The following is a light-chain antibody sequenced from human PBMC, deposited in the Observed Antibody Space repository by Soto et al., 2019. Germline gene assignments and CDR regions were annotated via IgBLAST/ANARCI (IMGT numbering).Light chain of an antibody. CDR3: QQYKNFPWT. CDR2: SAS. V-gene: IGKV1-5*01. CDR1: QSISTL. J-gene: IGKJ1*01. Sequence: DAQMTQTPSTLSAEVGCRAPTGPLASQSISTLLAWYQQKPGKAPKLLIYSASTLESGVPSRFSGSGSGTEFTLTISSLQPDDFATYYCQQYKNFPWTFGQGAKV.